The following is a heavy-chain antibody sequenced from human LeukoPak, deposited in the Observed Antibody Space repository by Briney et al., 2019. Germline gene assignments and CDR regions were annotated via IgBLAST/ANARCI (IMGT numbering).Heavy chain of an antibody. CDR3: AKKQLWLKYYYGMDV. CDR2: ISGSGGST. D-gene: IGHD5-18*01. V-gene: IGHV3-23*01. Sequence: GGSLRLSCVASGFTFSSYAMSWVRQAPGKGLEWVSAISGSGGSTYYADSVKGRFTISRDNSKNTLYLQMNSLRAEDTAVYYCAKKQLWLKYYYGMDVWGQGTTVTVSS. CDR1: GFTFSSYA. J-gene: IGHJ6*02.